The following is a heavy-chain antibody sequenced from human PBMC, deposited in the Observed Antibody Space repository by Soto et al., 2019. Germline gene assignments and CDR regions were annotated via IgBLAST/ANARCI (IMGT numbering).Heavy chain of an antibody. CDR2: IYYTGNN. D-gene: IGHD3-22*01. CDR3: ARHAYYYDS. CDR1: GDSISSPHYY. V-gene: IGHV4-39*01. J-gene: IGHJ4*02. Sequence: SETLSLTCTVSGDSISSPHYYWTWIRQPPGKGLEWVGYIYYTGNNFYNPALKSRVTISVDTSKNQFSLKLSSVTAADTAVYYCARHAYYYDSWGQGTLVTVSS.